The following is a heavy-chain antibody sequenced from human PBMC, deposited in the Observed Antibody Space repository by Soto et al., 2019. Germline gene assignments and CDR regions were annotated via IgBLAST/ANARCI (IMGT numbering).Heavy chain of an antibody. V-gene: IGHV1-69*06. CDR3: ARGGYCSSTSCRARYYYYGMDV. Sequence: SVKVSCKASGGTFSSYAISWVRQAPGQGLEWMGGIIPIFGTANYAQKFQGRVTITADKSTSTAYMELSSLRSEDTAVYYCARGGYCSSTSCRARYYYYGMDVWGQGTAVTVSS. CDR2: IIPIFGTA. D-gene: IGHD2-2*01. J-gene: IGHJ6*02. CDR1: GGTFSSYA.